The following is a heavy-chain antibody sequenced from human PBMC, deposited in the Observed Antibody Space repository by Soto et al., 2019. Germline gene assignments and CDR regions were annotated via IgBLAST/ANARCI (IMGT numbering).Heavy chain of an antibody. CDR1: GFTFSSFW. CDR3: ARNREGVDY. CDR2: ISTDGSST. Sequence: EVQLVESGGGLVQPGGSLRLSCTASGFTFSSFWMHWVRQVPGRGLMWVSRISTDGSSTHYADSVKGRFTTSRDNAKNTLYLQLNSLRAEDTAVDYCARNREGVDYWGQGTLVTVSS. V-gene: IGHV3-74*01. J-gene: IGHJ4*02.